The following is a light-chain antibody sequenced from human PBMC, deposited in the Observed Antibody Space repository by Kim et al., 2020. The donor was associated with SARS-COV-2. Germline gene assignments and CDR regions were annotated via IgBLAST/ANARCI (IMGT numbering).Light chain of an antibody. CDR3: CSYAGSYTWV. CDR2: DVS. J-gene: IGLJ3*02. CDR1: RSDVGGYNY. V-gene: IGLV2-11*03. Sequence: GQSVTISCTGTRSDVGGYNYVSWYQQHPGKAPKLMIYDVSKRPSGVPDRFSASKSGNTASLTISGLLTEDGADYYCCSYAGSYTWVFGGGTQLTVL.